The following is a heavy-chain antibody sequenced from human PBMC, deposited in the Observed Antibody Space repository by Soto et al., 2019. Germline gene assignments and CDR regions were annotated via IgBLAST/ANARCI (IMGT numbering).Heavy chain of an antibody. Sequence: PSQTLSLTCAISGDRVASNSAAWNWIRQSPSRGLEWLGRTYYRSKWYNDYAVSVKSRITINPDTSKNQFSLQLNSVTPEDTAVYYCARVNWNLGYYGMDVWGQGTTVTFSS. D-gene: IGHD1-7*01. V-gene: IGHV6-1*01. CDR3: ARVNWNLGYYGMDV. CDR1: GDRVASNSAA. CDR2: TYYRSKWYN. J-gene: IGHJ6*02.